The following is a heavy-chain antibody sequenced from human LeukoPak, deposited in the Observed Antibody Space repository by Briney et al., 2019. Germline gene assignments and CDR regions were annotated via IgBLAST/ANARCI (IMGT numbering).Heavy chain of an antibody. D-gene: IGHD3-10*01. V-gene: IGHV4-39*01. CDR2: ISYSAST. CDR3: ARHYHYGSGTYRPLDP. CDR1: GGSISSSSDY. Sequence: PSETLSLTCTVSGGSISSSSDYWGWIRQSPGKGLEWIGSISYSASTYYNPSLKSRVTLSVDTSKNQFSLKLSSVTAADTAVYYCARHYHYGSGTYRPLDPWGQGTLVTVSS. J-gene: IGHJ5*02.